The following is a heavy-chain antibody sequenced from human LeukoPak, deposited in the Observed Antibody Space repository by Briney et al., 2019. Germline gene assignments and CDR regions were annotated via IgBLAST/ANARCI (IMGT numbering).Heavy chain of an antibody. V-gene: IGHV4-59*01. CDR2: IYYSGST. J-gene: IGHJ4*02. D-gene: IGHD6-13*01. CDR3: ARDRPGGSSLDY. Sequence: SETLSLTCTVSGGSISSYYWSWNRQPPGKGLEWIGYIYYSGSTNYNPSLKSQVTISVDASNNQFSLKLSSLTAADTAVYYCARDRPGGSSLDYWGQGTLVTVSS. CDR1: GGSISSYY.